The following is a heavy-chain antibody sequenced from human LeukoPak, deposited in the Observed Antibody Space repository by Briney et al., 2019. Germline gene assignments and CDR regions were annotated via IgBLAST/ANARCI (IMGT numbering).Heavy chain of an antibody. D-gene: IGHD3-22*01. Sequence: ASVTVSCKASGYTFTSYGISWVRQAPGQGLEWMGWISAYNGNTNYAQKLQGRVTMTTDTSTSTAYMELRSLRSDDTAVYYCARDNYDSSGPYWYFDLWGRGTLVTVSS. CDR1: GYTFTSYG. CDR3: ARDNYDSSGPYWYFDL. CDR2: ISAYNGNT. V-gene: IGHV1-18*01. J-gene: IGHJ2*01.